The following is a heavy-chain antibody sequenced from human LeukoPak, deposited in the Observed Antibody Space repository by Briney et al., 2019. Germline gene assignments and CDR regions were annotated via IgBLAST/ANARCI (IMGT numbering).Heavy chain of an antibody. V-gene: IGHV1-24*01. Sequence: ASVKVSCKVSGYTLTELSMHWVRQAPGKGLEWMGGFDPEDGETIYAQKFQGRVTMTEDTSTDTAYMELSSLRSEDTAVYYCARVGYSSSGNYYNDRGAFDHWGQGTLVTVSS. CDR1: GYTLTELS. D-gene: IGHD3-10*01. J-gene: IGHJ4*02. CDR2: FDPEDGET. CDR3: ARVGYSSSGNYYNDRGAFDH.